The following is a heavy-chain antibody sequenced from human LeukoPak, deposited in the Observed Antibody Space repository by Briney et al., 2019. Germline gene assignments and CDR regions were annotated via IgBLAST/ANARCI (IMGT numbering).Heavy chain of an antibody. J-gene: IGHJ4*02. Sequence: ASVKVSCKASGGTFSSYAISWVRQAPGQRLEWMGGIIPIFGTANYAQKFQGRVTITTDESTSTAYMELSSLRSEDTAVYYCARDRGERGNFDYWGQGTLVTVSS. CDR1: GGTFSSYA. D-gene: IGHD7-27*01. CDR2: IIPIFGTA. CDR3: ARDRGERGNFDY. V-gene: IGHV1-69*05.